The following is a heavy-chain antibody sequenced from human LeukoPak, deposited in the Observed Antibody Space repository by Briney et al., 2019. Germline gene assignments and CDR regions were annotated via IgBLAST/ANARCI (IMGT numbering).Heavy chain of an antibody. V-gene: IGHV4-59*01. CDR1: GGSISSYY. CDR3: AREDGDGYNFFDY. Sequence: KPSETLSLTCTVSGGSISSYYWSWIRQPPGKGLEWIGYIYYSGSTNYNPSLKSRVTISVDTSKNQFSLKLSSVTAADTAVYYCAREDGDGYNFFDYWGQGTLVTVSS. D-gene: IGHD5-24*01. J-gene: IGHJ4*02. CDR2: IYYSGST.